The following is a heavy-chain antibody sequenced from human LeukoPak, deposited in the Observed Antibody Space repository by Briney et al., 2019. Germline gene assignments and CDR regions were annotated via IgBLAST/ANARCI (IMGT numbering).Heavy chain of an antibody. Sequence: ASVKVSCKASRYTFTGYYMHWVRQAPGQGLEWMGWINPNSGGTNYAQKFQGRVTMTRDTSTDTAYMELSSLRSEDTAVYYCAIIMVRGVYNWFDPWGQGTLVTVSS. CDR1: RYTFTGYY. D-gene: IGHD3-10*01. V-gene: IGHV1-2*02. CDR2: INPNSGGT. CDR3: AIIMVRGVYNWFDP. J-gene: IGHJ5*02.